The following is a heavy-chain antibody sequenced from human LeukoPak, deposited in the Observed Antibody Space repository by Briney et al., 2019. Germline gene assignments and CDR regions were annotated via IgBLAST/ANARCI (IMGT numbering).Heavy chain of an antibody. CDR1: ESTFRSHA. Sequence: PGGSLRLSCAPSESTFRSHAMTWVRQAPGKGLEWVSAISGSGGSTYYADSVKGRFAISRDNSKNTLYLQMNSLRAEDTAVYYCPKYVMVREPQDYNWFDPWGQGTLVTVSS. J-gene: IGHJ5*02. CDR3: PKYVMVREPQDYNWFDP. CDR2: ISGSGGST. D-gene: IGHD3-10*01. V-gene: IGHV3-23*01.